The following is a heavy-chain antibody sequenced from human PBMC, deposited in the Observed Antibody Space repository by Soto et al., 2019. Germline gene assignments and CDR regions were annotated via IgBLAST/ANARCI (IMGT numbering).Heavy chain of an antibody. CDR3: ARELAALYYYYYYGMDV. V-gene: IGHV1-46*01. J-gene: IGHJ6*02. Sequence: EWMGIINPSGGSTSYAQKFQGRVTMTRDTSTSTVYMELSSLRSEDTAVYYCARELAALYYYYYYGMDVWGQGTTVTVSS. D-gene: IGHD6-6*01. CDR2: INPSGGST.